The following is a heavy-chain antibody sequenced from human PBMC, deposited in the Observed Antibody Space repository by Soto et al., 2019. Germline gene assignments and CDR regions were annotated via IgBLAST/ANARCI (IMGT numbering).Heavy chain of an antibody. Sequence: QVQLVQSGAEVKKPGSSVKVSCKASGGTFSSYAISWVRQAPGQGLEWMGGIIPIFGTANYAQKFQGRVTITADESTSTAYMELSSLRSEDTAVYYCARALGATTVTTYYYSGMDVWGQGTTVTVSS. J-gene: IGHJ6*02. CDR2: IIPIFGTA. CDR1: GGTFSSYA. D-gene: IGHD4-4*01. V-gene: IGHV1-69*12. CDR3: ARALGATTVTTYYYSGMDV.